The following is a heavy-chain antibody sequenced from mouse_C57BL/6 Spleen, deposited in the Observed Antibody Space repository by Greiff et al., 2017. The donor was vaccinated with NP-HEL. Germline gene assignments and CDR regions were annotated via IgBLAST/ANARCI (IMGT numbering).Heavy chain of an antibody. CDR3: ARSGIYYYGSSYD. CDR1: GYTFTSYW. V-gene: IGHV1-64*01. D-gene: IGHD1-1*01. J-gene: IGHJ2*01. CDR2: IHPNSGST. Sequence: VQLQQPGAELVKPGASVKLSCKASGYTFTSYWMHWVKQRPGQGLEWIGMIHPNSGSTNYNEKFKSKATLTVDKSSSTAYMQLSSLTSEDSAVYYCARSGIYYYGSSYDWGQGTTLTVSS.